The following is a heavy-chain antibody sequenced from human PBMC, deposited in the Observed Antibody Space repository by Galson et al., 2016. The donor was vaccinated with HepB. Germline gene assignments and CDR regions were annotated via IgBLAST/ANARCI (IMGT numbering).Heavy chain of an antibody. Sequence: SLRLSCAASGFTFSSYAMSWVRQAPGKGLEWVSGISGSTGYTYYADSVKGRFTNSRDNSKNTLYLQMNSLRDEDTVVYYCAKGDHTEADWGQGTLVTVST. CDR2: ISGSTGYT. V-gene: IGHV3-23*01. D-gene: IGHD1-14*01. J-gene: IGHJ4*02. CDR1: GFTFSSYA. CDR3: AKGDHTEAD.